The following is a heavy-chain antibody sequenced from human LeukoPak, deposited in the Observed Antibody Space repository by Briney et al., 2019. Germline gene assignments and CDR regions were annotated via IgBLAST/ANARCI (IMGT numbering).Heavy chain of an antibody. Sequence: SVKVSCKASGGTFSSYAISWVRQAPGQGLEWMGGIIPIFGTANYAQKFQGRVTITADESTSTAYMGLSSLRSEDTAVYYCAREAGSSWYGFDYWGQGTLVTVSS. V-gene: IGHV1-69*13. CDR3: AREAGSSWYGFDY. J-gene: IGHJ4*02. D-gene: IGHD6-13*01. CDR2: IIPIFGTA. CDR1: GGTFSSYA.